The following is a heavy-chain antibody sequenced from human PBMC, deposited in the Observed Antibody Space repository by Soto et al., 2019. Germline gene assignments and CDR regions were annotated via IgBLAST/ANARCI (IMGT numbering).Heavy chain of an antibody. CDR1: GVSVSSNNAA. D-gene: IGHD6-13*01. J-gene: IGHJ5*02. Sequence: SQALSLTCSISGVSVSSNNAACNCIRQSPSRGLEWLGRTYYRSKWYNEYAVSVKSRITIDPDTSKNQFSLQLNSVTPEDTAVYYCARTPASGTLDTWGQGTLVTVSS. CDR2: TYYRSKWYN. V-gene: IGHV6-1*01. CDR3: ARTPASGTLDT.